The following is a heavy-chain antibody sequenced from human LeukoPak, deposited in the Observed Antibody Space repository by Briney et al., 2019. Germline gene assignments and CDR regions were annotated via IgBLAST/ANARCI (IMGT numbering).Heavy chain of an antibody. D-gene: IGHD6-13*01. CDR2: INSSGGST. J-gene: IGHJ4*02. Sequence: ASVKVSCKASGYTFTSYYMHWVRQAPGQGLEWMGIINSSGGSTSYAQKFQGRVTMTRDTSTSTVYMELSSLRSEDTAVYYCARDSASVVWQLVPSLFDYWGQGTLVTVSS. V-gene: IGHV1-46*01. CDR1: GYTFTSYY. CDR3: ARDSASVVWQLVPSLFDY.